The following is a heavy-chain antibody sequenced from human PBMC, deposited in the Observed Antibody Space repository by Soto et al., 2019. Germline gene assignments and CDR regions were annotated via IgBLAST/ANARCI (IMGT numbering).Heavy chain of an antibody. J-gene: IGHJ6*02. CDR2: INPNSGGT. Sequence: ASVKVSCKASGYTFTGYYMHWVRQAPGQGLEWMGRINPNSGGTNYAQKFQGWVTMTRDTSISTAYMELSRLRSNDTAVYYCARGPVVTLDYYYYGMDVWGQGTTVTVSS. V-gene: IGHV1-2*04. CDR1: GYTFTGYY. CDR3: ARGPVVTLDYYYYGMDV. D-gene: IGHD3-22*01.